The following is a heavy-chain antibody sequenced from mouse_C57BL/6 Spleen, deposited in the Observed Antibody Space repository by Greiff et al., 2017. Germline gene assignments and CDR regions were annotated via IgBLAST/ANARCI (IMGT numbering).Heavy chain of an antibody. CDR3: ARTGNYAMDY. Sequence: EVKLVESGGGLVKPGGSLKLSCAASGFTFSSYTMSWVRQTPEKRLEWVATISGGGGNTYYPDSVKGRFTISRDNAKNTLYLQMSSLRSEDTALYYCARTGNYAMDYWGQGTSVTVSS. CDR2: ISGGGGNT. D-gene: IGHD4-1*01. V-gene: IGHV5-9*01. CDR1: GFTFSSYT. J-gene: IGHJ4*01.